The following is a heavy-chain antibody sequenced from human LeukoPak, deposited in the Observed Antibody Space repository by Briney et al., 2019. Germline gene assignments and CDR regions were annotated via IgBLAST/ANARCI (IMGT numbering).Heavy chain of an antibody. D-gene: IGHD4-17*01. V-gene: IGHV5-10-1*01. Sequence: GESLKISCKGPGYTFTNYLINWVRQMPGKGLEWMGRIDPSDSYTNYSPSFQGHVTISVDKSISTAYLQWTSLKASDTAIYYCTRPDDYGDVNFDFWGQGTLVTVSS. J-gene: IGHJ4*02. CDR2: IDPSDSYT. CDR3: TRPDDYGDVNFDF. CDR1: GYTFTNYL.